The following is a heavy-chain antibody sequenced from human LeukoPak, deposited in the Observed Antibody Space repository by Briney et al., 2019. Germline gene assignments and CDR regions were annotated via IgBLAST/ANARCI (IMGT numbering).Heavy chain of an antibody. D-gene: IGHD5-18*01. CDR3: ARVAHHVDTASFDY. J-gene: IGHJ4*02. CDR2: ISYDGSNK. Sequence: PGGSLRLSCAASGFTFSSYGMHWVRQAPGKGLEWVAVISYDGSNKYYADSVKGRFTISRDNFKNTLYLQMNSLRVEDTAVYYCARVAHHVDTASFDYWGQGTLVTVSS. V-gene: IGHV3-30*03. CDR1: GFTFSSYG.